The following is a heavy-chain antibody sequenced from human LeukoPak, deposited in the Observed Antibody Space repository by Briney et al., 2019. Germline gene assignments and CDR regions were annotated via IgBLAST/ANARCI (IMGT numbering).Heavy chain of an antibody. V-gene: IGHV3-11*04. CDR1: GFTFSDYY. D-gene: IGHD2-2*02. J-gene: IGHJ4*02. CDR2: ISSSSSTI. Sequence: GGSLRLSCAASGFTFSDYYMSWIRQAPGKGLEWVSYISSSSSTIYYADSVKGRFTISRDNAKNSLYLQMNSLRAEDTAVYYCARDPPRTYCSSTSCYKDYWGQGTLVTVSS. CDR3: ARDPPRTYCSSTSCYKDY.